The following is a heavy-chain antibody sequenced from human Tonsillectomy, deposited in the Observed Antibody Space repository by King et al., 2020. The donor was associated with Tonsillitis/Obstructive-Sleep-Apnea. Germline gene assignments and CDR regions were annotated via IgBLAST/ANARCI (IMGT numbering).Heavy chain of an antibody. CDR1: GGSFRGYY. CDR3: ARGWEYSAYDVGTFDY. D-gene: IGHD5-12*01. Sequence: VQLQQWGAGLLKPSETLSLTCAVYGGSFRGYYWNWIRQSSGKGLEWIGEINHSGSTHYNPSFRSRVTISVETSKNLFAVKLSSVTAADTAVYYCARGWEYSAYDVGTFDYWGQGTLVTVSS. V-gene: IGHV4-34*01. CDR2: INHSGST. J-gene: IGHJ4*02.